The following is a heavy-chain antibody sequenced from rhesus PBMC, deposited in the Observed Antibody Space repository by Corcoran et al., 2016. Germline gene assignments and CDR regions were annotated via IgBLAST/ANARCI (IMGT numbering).Heavy chain of an antibody. CDR3: ARDCGYSGYSFGFDY. V-gene: IGHV4-127*01. J-gene: IGHJ4*01. Sequence: QVQLQESGPGLVKPSETLSLTCAVSGYSISSGYGWSWVRQPPGKGLEWIGYIGGSSGSTTYNPSLKSRVTISKDTSKNQFALKLSSVTAADTAVYYCARDCGYSGYSFGFDYWGQGALVTVSS. CDR2: IGGSSGST. CDR1: GYSISSGYG. D-gene: IGHD5-30*01.